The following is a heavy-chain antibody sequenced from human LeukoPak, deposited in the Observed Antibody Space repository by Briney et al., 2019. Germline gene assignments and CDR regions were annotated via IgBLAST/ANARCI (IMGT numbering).Heavy chain of an antibody. CDR1: GGSFSGYY. CDR3: ARVYGFWSGYYYYYYGMDV. D-gene: IGHD3-3*01. CDR2: INHSGST. J-gene: IGHJ6*02. Sequence: SETLSLTCAVYGGSFSGYYWSWIRQPPGKGLEWIGEINHSGSTNYNPSLKSRVTISVDTSKNQFSLKLSSVTAADTAVYYCARVYGFWSGYYYYYYGMDVWGQGTTATVSS. V-gene: IGHV4-34*01.